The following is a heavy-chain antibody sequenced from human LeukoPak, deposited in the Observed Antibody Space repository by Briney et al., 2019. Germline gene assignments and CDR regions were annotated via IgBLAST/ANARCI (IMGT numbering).Heavy chain of an antibody. Sequence: GGSLRLSCAPSGFIFGAYGMHWVRQAPGKGLEWVAVIWYDGSNKYYADSVKGRFTISRDNSKNTLYLQMNSLRAEDTAVYYCARDKASTSSGCFDYWGQGTLVTVSS. CDR3: ARDKASTSSGCFDY. CDR2: IWYDGSNK. J-gene: IGHJ4*02. V-gene: IGHV3-33*08. D-gene: IGHD3-10*01. CDR1: GFIFGAYG.